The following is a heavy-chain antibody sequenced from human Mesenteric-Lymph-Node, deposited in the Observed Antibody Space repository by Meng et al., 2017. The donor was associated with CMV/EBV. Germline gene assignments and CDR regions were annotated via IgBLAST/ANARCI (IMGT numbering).Heavy chain of an antibody. D-gene: IGHD3-3*01. V-gene: IGHV3-30*02. CDR2: IRYDGNNK. CDR3: ANQNLDDFWSGYYPESYYYGMDV. J-gene: IGHJ6*02. Sequence: GESLKISCAASGFTFDAYGMHWVRQAPGKGLEWAAFIRYDGNNKYYADSVKGRFTISRDNSKNTVYLQMSSLRAEDTAVYYCANQNLDDFWSGYYPESYYYGMDVWGQGTTVTVSS. CDR1: GFTFDAYG.